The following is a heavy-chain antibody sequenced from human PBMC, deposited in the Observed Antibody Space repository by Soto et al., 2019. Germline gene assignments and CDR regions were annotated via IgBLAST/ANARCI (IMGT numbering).Heavy chain of an antibody. J-gene: IGHJ4*02. CDR1: GFSFSDHY. CDR3: TRASTVAIDY. V-gene: IGHV3-72*01. D-gene: IGHD5-12*01. CDR2: SRNKAKSYTT. Sequence: GGSLRLSCAAAGFSFSDHYMDWLRQTPGKGLEWVGRSRNKAKSYTTDYAASVKGRFTVSRDDSENSFYLQMNSLKTEDTAVYYCTRASTVAIDYWGQGTLVTVS.